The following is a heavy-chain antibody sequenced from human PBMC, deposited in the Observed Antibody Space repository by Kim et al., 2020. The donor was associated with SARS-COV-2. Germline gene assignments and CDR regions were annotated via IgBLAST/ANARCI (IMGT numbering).Heavy chain of an antibody. D-gene: IGHD6-13*01. Sequence: GGSLRLSCEGSGFTFGSYWMSWVRQAPGKGPEWVANIQQDESRKNYVDSVKGRFTISRDNAKNSLYLQMNSLTAEDTAGYDCARGAYRGSGYGGFEIWG. CDR3: ARGAYRGSGYGGFEI. V-gene: IGHV3-7*01. J-gene: IGHJ3*02. CDR1: GFTFGSYW. CDR2: IQQDESRK.